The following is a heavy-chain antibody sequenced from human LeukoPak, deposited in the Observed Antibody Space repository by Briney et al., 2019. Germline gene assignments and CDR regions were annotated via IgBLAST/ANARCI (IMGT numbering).Heavy chain of an antibody. D-gene: IGHD6-6*01. CDR2: IIPIFGTA. CDR3: ARVVIAALSGLYYYYYMDV. J-gene: IGHJ6*03. CDR1: GGTFSSYA. V-gene: IGHV1-69*05. Sequence: SVKVSCKASGGTFSSYAISWVRQAPGQGLEWMGGIIPIFGTANYAQKFQGRGTITTDESTSTAYMELSSLRSEDTAVYYCARVVIAALSGLYYYYYMDVWGKGTTVTVS.